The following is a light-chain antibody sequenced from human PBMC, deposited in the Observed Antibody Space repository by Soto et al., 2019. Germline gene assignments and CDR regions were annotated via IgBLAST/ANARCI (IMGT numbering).Light chain of an antibody. CDR2: GAS. CDR3: QQYHTSPIT. Sequence: SPGTLSLSPGDRATLSCRASQSFSSSYLAWYQQKPGQAPRLLIYGASIRATDIPDRFSGSGSGTDFTLTISRLEPEDFAVYYCQQYHTSPITFGQGTRLEIK. V-gene: IGKV3-20*01. CDR1: QSFSSSY. J-gene: IGKJ5*01.